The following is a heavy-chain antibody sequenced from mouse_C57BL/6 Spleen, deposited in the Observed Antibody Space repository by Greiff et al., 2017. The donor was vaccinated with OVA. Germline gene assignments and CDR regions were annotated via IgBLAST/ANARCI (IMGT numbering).Heavy chain of an antibody. Sequence: QVQLQQSGAELVRPGASVKLSCKASGYTFTSYGISWVKQRPGQGLEWIGEIYPRSGNTYYNEKFKGKATLTADKSSSTAYMELRSLTSEDSAVXFCANNNYEDFGYWGKGTTLTVSS. CDR3: ANNNYEDFGY. CDR2: IYPRSGNT. CDR1: GYTFTSYG. J-gene: IGHJ2*01. D-gene: IGHD1-3*01. V-gene: IGHV1-81*01.